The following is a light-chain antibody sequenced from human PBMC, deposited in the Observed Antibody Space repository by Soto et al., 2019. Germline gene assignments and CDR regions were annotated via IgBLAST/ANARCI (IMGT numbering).Light chain of an antibody. CDR3: QKYNSAPWT. J-gene: IGKJ1*01. CDR1: QDISNS. Sequence: DIQMTQSPSSLSASVGDRVTITCRASQDISNSLAWYQQKAGKVPKHLIYAASTLQSGVPSRFSGSGSGTDFTLTISSLQPEDVATYYCQKYNSAPWTFGQGTKVEIK. CDR2: AAS. V-gene: IGKV1-27*01.